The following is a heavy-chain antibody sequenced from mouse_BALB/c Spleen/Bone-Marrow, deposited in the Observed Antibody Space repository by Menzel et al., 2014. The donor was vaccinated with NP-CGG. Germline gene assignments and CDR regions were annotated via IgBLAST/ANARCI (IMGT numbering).Heavy chain of an antibody. Sequence: EVQLQQSGPELVKPGASMKISCEASGYSFTGYTMHWVKQSHGQNLEWIGLINPYNGGTSYNQKFKGKATLTVDKSSSTAYMELRSLTAEDSAVYYCARDYDGYYFDYWGQGTTLTVSS. J-gene: IGHJ2*01. V-gene: IGHV1-22*01. CDR3: ARDYDGYYFDY. D-gene: IGHD2-4*01. CDR2: INPYNGGT. CDR1: GYSFTGYT.